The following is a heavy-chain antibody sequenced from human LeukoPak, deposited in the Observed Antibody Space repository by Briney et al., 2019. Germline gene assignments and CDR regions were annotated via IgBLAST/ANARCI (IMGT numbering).Heavy chain of an antibody. D-gene: IGHD3-10*01. CDR2: IYYSGST. V-gene: IGHV4-59*12. CDR3: ARDGSGRKKDAFDI. CDR1: GGSISSYY. J-gene: IGHJ3*02. Sequence: ASETLSLTCTVSGGSISSYYWSWIRQPPGKGLEWTGYIYYSGSTNYNPSLKSRVTISVDTSKNQFSLKLSSVTAADTAVYYCARDGSGRKKDAFDIWGQGTMVTVSS.